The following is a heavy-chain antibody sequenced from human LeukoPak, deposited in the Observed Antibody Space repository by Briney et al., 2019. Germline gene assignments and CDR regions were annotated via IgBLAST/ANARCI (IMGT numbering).Heavy chain of an antibody. J-gene: IGHJ1*01. Sequence: PSDTLSLTCSVSGDSISTYYWTWIRQPAGKGLEWIGRIYISGTPNYNPSLRGRVTMSIDTSMNQFSLKLTSVTAADTAVYYCARGGWYPESFQHWGQGALVIVSS. D-gene: IGHD6-19*01. CDR2: IYISGTP. CDR3: ARGGWYPESFQH. V-gene: IGHV4-4*07. CDR1: GDSISTYY.